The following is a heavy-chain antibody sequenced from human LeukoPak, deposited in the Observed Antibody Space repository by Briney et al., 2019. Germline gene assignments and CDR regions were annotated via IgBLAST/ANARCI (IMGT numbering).Heavy chain of an antibody. CDR3: AKDKYDTSGIFDY. CDR1: GFTFSSYG. D-gene: IGHD3-22*01. CDR2: ISNDGSNK. V-gene: IGHV3-30*18. J-gene: IGHJ4*02. Sequence: PGGSLRLSCAASGFTFSSYGMHWVRQTPGKGLEWGTVISNDGSNKYYTDSVKGRFTISRDSAKDTLYLHMNSLRPEDTAVYFCAKDKYDTSGIFDYWGQGTLVTVSS.